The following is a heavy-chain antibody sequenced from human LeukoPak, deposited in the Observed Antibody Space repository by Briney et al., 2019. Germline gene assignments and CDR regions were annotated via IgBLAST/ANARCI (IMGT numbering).Heavy chain of an antibody. CDR2: ISGSSGDI. J-gene: IGHJ6*02. D-gene: IGHD3-3*02. Sequence: GGSLRLSCAASGFTFSDYYMTWVRQAAGKGLEWVSYISGSSGDINYSDSVKGRFTVSRDNAKNSLYLQMNSLRAEDTAVYYCARSSTLDVWGQGTTVTVSS. CDR3: ARSSTLDV. CDR1: GFTFSDYY. V-gene: IGHV3-11*03.